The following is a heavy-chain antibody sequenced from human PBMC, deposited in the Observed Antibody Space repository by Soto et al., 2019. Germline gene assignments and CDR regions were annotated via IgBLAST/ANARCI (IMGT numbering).Heavy chain of an antibody. CDR3: ARDSAWLFDS. V-gene: IGHV3-33*01. Sequence: QVQLVESGGGVVQPGRSLRLSCAVSGFTYSSYGMHWVRQAPGKGLEWVAVIWYDGSNKYYADSVKGRFIISRDDSKNTRSRQRNSRRAEDTAGYYCARDSAWLFDSWGQGTLVTVSS. J-gene: IGHJ4*02. D-gene: IGHD5-12*01. CDR1: GFTYSSYG. CDR2: IWYDGSNK.